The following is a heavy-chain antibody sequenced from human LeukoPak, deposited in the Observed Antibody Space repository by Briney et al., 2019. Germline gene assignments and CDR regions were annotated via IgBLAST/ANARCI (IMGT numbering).Heavy chain of an antibody. J-gene: IGHJ4*02. CDR2: INPRSNFI. CDR3: ATSGRPQDSSGYYYYAY. Sequence: GGSLGLSCSASGFTFSTSAMSWVRQAPGKALEWVSSINPRSNFIDYAGSVRGRFTISRDNARNSLYLQMNSLRAEDTAVYYCATSGRPQDSSGYYYYAYWGQGTLVTVSS. D-gene: IGHD3-22*01. V-gene: IGHV3-21*06. CDR1: GFTFSTSA.